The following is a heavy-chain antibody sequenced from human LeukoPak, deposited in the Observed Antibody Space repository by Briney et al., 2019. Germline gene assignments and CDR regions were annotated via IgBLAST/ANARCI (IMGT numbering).Heavy chain of an antibody. CDR2: INHSGST. V-gene: IGHV4-34*01. CDR1: GGSFSGYY. J-gene: IGHJ4*02. Sequence: SETLSLTCAVYGGSFSGYYWSWIRQPPGKGLEWIGEINHSGSTNYNPSLKSRVTISVDTSKNQFSLKLSSVTAADTAVYYCARGRHCSGGSCPVSGSAFDYGGKETLVTVSS. CDR3: ARGRHCSGGSCPVSGSAFDY. D-gene: IGHD2-15*01.